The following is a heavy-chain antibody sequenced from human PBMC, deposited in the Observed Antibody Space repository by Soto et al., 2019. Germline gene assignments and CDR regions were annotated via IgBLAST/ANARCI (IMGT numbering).Heavy chain of an antibody. CDR2: IIPMFGTP. D-gene: IGHD2-2*01. CDR1: GDAFTNYI. CDR3: ARGRDQPPAGLYFDS. V-gene: IGHV1-69*01. Sequence: QVQLVQSGAEVKKPGSSVKVSCKASGDAFTNYIFDWVRQAPGQGLEWMGGIIPMFGTPKYAQTFQDRVTISADVSTGTAYLELTSLRFADTAVYYCARGRDQPPAGLYFDSWGEGTRVTVSS. J-gene: IGHJ4*02.